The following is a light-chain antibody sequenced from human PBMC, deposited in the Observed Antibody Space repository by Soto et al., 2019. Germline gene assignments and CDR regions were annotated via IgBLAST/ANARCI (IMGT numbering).Light chain of an antibody. CDR2: DAS. V-gene: IGKV3-20*01. J-gene: IGKJ2*01. Sequence: EIVLTQSPVTLSLSQGERATLSCRATRSVNNFLAWYQQKPGQAPSLLISDASNRATGIPDRFSGSGSGTDFTLTINSLEPEDFAVYYCQQYGRSPYTFGQGTKVDI. CDR3: QQYGRSPYT. CDR1: RSVNNF.